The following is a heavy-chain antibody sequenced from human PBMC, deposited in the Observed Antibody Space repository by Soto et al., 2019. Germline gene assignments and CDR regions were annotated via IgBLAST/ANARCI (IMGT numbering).Heavy chain of an antibody. Sequence: SETLSLTCAVSGGSISSNNWWSWVRQPPGKGLEWIGEIYRNGSTNYNPPLKSRVTISVDKSKNQFSLKLNFVTAADTAFYYCARPRPLSLPLLSRGAKIFDSCAYGTLVTVSP. CDR2: IYRNGST. CDR3: ARPRPLSLPLLSRGAKIFDS. D-gene: IGHD1-26*01. V-gene: IGHV4-4*02. J-gene: IGHJ4*01. CDR1: GGSISSNNW.